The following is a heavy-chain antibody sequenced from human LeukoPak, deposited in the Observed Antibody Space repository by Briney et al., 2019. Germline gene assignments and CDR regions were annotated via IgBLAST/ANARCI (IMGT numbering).Heavy chain of an antibody. V-gene: IGHV1-69*04. J-gene: IGHJ3*02. D-gene: IGHD5-24*01. CDR2: IIPILGIA. CDR3: ARWGRDGYNYDAFDI. CDR1: GGTFSSYA. Sequence: SVKVSCKASGGTFSSYAISWVRQAPGQGLEWMGRIIPILGIANYAQKFQGRVTITADKSTSTAYMELSSLRSEDTAVYYCARWGRDGYNYDAFDIWGQGTTVTVSS.